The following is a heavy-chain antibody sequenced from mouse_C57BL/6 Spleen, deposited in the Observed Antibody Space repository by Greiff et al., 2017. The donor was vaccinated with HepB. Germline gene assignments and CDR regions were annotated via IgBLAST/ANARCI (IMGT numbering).Heavy chain of an antibody. CDR1: GYSFTSYY. Sequence: QVQLKQSGPELVKPGASVKISCKASGYSFTSYYIHWVKQRPGQGLEWIGWIYPGSGNTKYNEKFKGKATLTADTSSSTAYMQLSSLTSEDSAVYYCAREGGYSNYGFAYWGQGPLVTVSA. J-gene: IGHJ3*01. CDR3: AREGGYSNYGFAY. D-gene: IGHD2-5*01. V-gene: IGHV1-66*01. CDR2: IYPGSGNT.